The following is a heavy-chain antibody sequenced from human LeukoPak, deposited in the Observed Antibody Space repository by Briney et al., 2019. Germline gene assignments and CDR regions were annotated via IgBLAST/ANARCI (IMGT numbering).Heavy chain of an antibody. CDR2: IWYDGSNK. V-gene: IGHV3-33*01. D-gene: IGHD4-17*01. CDR3: ARVEYGDQYYYYYYGMDV. CDR1: GFTFSSYG. Sequence: QSGRSLRLSCAASGFTFSSYGMHWVRQAPGKGLEWVAVIWYDGSNKYYADSVKGRFTISRDNSKNTLYLQMNSLRAEDTAVFYCARVEYGDQYYYYYYGMDVWGQGTTVTVSS. J-gene: IGHJ6*02.